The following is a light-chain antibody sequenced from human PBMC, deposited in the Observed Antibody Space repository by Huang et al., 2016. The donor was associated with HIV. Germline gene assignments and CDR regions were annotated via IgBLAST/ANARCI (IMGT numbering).Light chain of an antibody. V-gene: IGKV1-9*01. J-gene: IGKJ3*01. CDR1: QGISSY. CDR3: QQLRT. CDR2: AAS. Sequence: IQLTQSPSSLSASVGDRVTITCQASQGISSYLAWYQQKPGKAPKLLIYAASTLQSGVPSRFSGSGSGTDFTLTISSLQPEDFATYYCQQLRTFGPGTKVDIK.